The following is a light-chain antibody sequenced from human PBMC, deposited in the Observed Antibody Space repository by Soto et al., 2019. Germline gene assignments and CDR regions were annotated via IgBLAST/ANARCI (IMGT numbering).Light chain of an antibody. CDR2: DAS. V-gene: IGKV1-5*01. J-gene: IGKJ1*01. CDR3: QQYNSHWT. CDR1: QSISSW. Sequence: IQMTQSPSTLSASVGDRVTINCRASQSISSWLAWYQQKPGKAPNLLIYDASSLQSGVPSRFSGIGSGTEFTLTISSLQPDDFATYYCQQYNSHWTCGQGTKVDIK.